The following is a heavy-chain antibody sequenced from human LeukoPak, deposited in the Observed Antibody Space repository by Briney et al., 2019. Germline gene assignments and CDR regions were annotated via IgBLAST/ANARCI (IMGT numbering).Heavy chain of an antibody. CDR3: ARERTPKPYYGSGTYYRYFDL. Sequence: GGSLRLSCAASGFTFSSYGMHWVRQAPGKGLEWVSYISSSGSTIYYADSVKGRFTLSRDKAKNSLFLQMNSLRPEDTAVYYCARERTPKPYYGSGTYYRYFDLWGQGTLVTVSS. CDR1: GFTFSSYG. J-gene: IGHJ4*02. V-gene: IGHV3-48*01. CDR2: ISSSGSTI. D-gene: IGHD3-10*01.